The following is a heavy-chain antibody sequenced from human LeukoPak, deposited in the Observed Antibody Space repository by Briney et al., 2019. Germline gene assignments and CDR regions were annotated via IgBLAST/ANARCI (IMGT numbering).Heavy chain of an antibody. V-gene: IGHV4-39*01. D-gene: IGHD3-10*01. CDR2: IYYSGST. CDR3: ARQSSGYRPYYFDH. CDR1: GGSISSSSYY. Sequence: SETLSLTCTVSGGSISSSSYYWGWIRQPPGKGLEWIGSIYYSGSTYYNPSLKSRVTISVDTSKNQFSLKLSSVTAADTAVYYCARQSSGYRPYYFDHWGQGTLVTVSS. J-gene: IGHJ4*02.